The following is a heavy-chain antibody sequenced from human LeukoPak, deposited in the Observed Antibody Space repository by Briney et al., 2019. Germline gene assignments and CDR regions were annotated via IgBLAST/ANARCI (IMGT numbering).Heavy chain of an antibody. CDR2: IYYSGRT. CDR1: GGSISSSSYY. V-gene: IGHV4-39*01. J-gene: IGHJ4*02. Sequence: SETLSLTCTVSGGSISSSSYYWGWIRQPSGKGLEWIGTIYYSGRTYYNPSLKSRVTISVDTSKNQFSLKLSSVTAADTAVYYCARRDYYDSSVYFGYWGQGTLVTVSS. D-gene: IGHD3-22*01. CDR3: ARRDYYDSSVYFGY.